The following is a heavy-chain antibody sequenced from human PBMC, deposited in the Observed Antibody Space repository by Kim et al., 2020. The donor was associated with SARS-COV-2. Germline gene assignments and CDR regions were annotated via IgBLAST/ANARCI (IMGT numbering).Heavy chain of an antibody. Sequence: SETLSLTCAVYGGSFSGYYWSWIRQPPGKGLEWIGEINHSGSTNYNPSLKSRVTISVDTSKNQFSLKLSSVTAADTAVYYCARVIVVVPAAMRVGEDYY. CDR2: INHSGST. D-gene: IGHD2-2*01. J-gene: IGHJ6*01. CDR3: ARVIVVVPAAMRVGEDYY. V-gene: IGHV4-34*01. CDR1: GGSFSGYY.